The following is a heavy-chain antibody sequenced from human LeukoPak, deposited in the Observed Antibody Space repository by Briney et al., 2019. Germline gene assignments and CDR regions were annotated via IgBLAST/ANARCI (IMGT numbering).Heavy chain of an antibody. CDR3: AKDQKSKSSSSNYYYYYMDV. J-gene: IGHJ6*03. V-gene: IGHV3-30*18. D-gene: IGHD6-6*01. Sequence: PGGSLRLSCAPSGFTFSNYGMHWVRQAPGEGLDWVAVISYDGRNEYYADSVKGRFTISRDNSKNTLYLQMNSLRVEDTAVYYCAKDQKSKSSSSNYYYYYMDVWGKGTTVTVSS. CDR2: ISYDGRNE. CDR1: GFTFSNYG.